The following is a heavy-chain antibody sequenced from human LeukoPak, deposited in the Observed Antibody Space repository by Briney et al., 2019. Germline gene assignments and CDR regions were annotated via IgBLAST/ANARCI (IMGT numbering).Heavy chain of an antibody. D-gene: IGHD6-19*01. J-gene: IGHJ4*02. CDR1: RFTFSSFA. CDR3: ARASGYSSGWQGFAFFDY. V-gene: IGHV3-30-3*01. Sequence: PGRCLRLSCAGYRFTFSSFAMQWVRPAQGKGRVWGAVISYDGSNNYYADSVKGRFTISRDNSKNTLYPQMNSLRAEDTGVYYYARASGYSSGWQGFAFFDYWGQGTLVTVSS. CDR2: ISYDGSNN.